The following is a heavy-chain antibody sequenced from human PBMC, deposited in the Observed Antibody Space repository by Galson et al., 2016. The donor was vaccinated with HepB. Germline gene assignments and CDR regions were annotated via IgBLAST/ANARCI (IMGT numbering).Heavy chain of an antibody. Sequence: TLSLTCRVSDGSISSGADYWSWIRHHPVKGLEWIGYIYYSRRMHYNPSLKSRITMSVDRSKNQFSLRLTSVTVADAAVYYCARGRGTYGSSTGVDFWGQGLLVSVSS. CDR2: IYYSRRM. J-gene: IGHJ4*02. V-gene: IGHV4-31*03. CDR3: ARGRGTYGSSTGVDF. CDR1: DGSISSGADY. D-gene: IGHD6-19*01.